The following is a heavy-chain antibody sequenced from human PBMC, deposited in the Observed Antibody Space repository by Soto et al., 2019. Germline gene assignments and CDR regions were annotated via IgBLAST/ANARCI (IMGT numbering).Heavy chain of an antibody. Sequence: QVKLQESGPGLVKPSETLSLTYTVSGGSISSYYWSWIRQPPGKGLEWIGYINFSGTTNYHPSPRRRVARSVDTAQDQFSLKLSSVTAADTAVYYCARHSRAGVDVYYFDYWGRGTLVTVAA. J-gene: IGHJ4*02. CDR1: GGSISSYY. D-gene: IGHD6-13*01. CDR3: ARHSRAGVDVYYFDY. CDR2: INFSGTT. V-gene: IGHV4-59*08.